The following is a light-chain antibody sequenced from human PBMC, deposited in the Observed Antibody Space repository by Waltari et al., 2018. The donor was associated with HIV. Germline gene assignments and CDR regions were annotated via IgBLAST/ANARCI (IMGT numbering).Light chain of an antibody. Sequence: QSALTQPASVSGSPGQSLTISCTGTSSDVGGYDSVSWYQQHPGKAPQLMIYDVSYRPSGVSNRFSGSKSGNTASLTISGLQAEDEADYYCSSYTSSSLYVFGTGTKVTVL. CDR2: DVS. V-gene: IGLV2-14*03. CDR3: SSYTSSSLYV. CDR1: SSDVGGYDS. J-gene: IGLJ1*01.